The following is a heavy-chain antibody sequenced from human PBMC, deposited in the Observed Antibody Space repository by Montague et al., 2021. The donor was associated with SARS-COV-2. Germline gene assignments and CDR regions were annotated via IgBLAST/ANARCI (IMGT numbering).Heavy chain of an antibody. D-gene: IGHD1-26*01. CDR3: ARVEGGSHLDY. CDR2: IFHMGNT. J-gene: IGHJ4*02. Sequence: SETLSLTCGVSGASISGANWWTWARQPPGKGLEWIGEIFHMGNTNYNWSLRSRLTISVDKSKNQFSLELRSVTAADTAIYYCARVEGGSHLDYWGQGILATVSS. CDR1: GASISGANW. V-gene: IGHV4-4*02.